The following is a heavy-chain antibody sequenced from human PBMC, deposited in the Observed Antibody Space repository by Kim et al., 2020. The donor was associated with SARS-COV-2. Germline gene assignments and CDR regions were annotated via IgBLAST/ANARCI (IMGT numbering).Heavy chain of an antibody. CDR2: GST. CDR3: ATPLSRDDY. V-gene: IGHV3-23*01. Sequence: GSTYYADSVKGRFTISRDNSKNTLYLQMNSLRAEDTAVYYCATPLSRDDYWGQGTLVTVSS. J-gene: IGHJ4*02.